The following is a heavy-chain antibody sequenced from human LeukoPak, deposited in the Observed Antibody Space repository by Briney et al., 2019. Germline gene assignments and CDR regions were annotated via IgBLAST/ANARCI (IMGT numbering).Heavy chain of an antibody. CDR2: IIPIFGTA. CDR1: GGTFSSYA. CDR3: ASGGGYCSSTSCYTGFDY. D-gene: IGHD2-2*02. Sequence: SVKVSCKASGGTFSSYAISWVRQAPGQGLEWMGWIIPIFGTANYAQKSQGRVTITADESTSTAYMELSSLRSEDTAVYYCASGGGYCSSTSCYTGFDYWGQGTLVTVSS. J-gene: IGHJ4*02. V-gene: IGHV1-69*13.